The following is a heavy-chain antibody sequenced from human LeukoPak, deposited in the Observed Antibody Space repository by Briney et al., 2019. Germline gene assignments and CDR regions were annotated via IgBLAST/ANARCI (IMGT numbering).Heavy chain of an antibody. CDR3: ARGVGSGHRISYYFDY. V-gene: IGHV4-30-2*01. D-gene: IGHD3-10*01. Sequence: PSETLSLTCTVSAGSISSGGYYWSWIRQPPGKGLEWIGYIYHSGSTYYNPSLKSRVTISVDTSKNQFSLKLSSVTAADTAVYYCARGVGSGHRISYYFDYWGQGTLVTVSS. CDR1: AGSISSGGYY. J-gene: IGHJ4*02. CDR2: IYHSGST.